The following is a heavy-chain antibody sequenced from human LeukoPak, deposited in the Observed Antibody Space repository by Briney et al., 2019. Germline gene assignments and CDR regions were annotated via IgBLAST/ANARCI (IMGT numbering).Heavy chain of an antibody. CDR3: ARDYGDIDY. Sequence: GGSLRLSCAASGFTFSSYSMNWVRQAPGKGLEWVANIKQDGSEKYYVDSVKGRFTISRDNAKNSLYLQMNSLRAEDTAVYYCARDYGDIDYWGQGTLVTVSS. V-gene: IGHV3-7*01. CDR1: GFTFSSYS. CDR2: IKQDGSEK. D-gene: IGHD4-17*01. J-gene: IGHJ4*02.